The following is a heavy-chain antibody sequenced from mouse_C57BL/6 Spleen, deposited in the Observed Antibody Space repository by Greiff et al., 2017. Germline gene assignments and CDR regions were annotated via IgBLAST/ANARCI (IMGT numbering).Heavy chain of an antibody. CDR1: GFTFNTYA. CDR2: IRSKSSNYAT. D-gene: IGHD3-2*02. CDR3: VREGDSDSSGPWFAY. J-gene: IGHJ3*01. V-gene: IGHV10-3*01. Sequence: EVQVVESGGGLVQPKGSLKLSCAASGFTFNTYAMHWVRQAPGKGLEWVARIRSKSSNYATYYADSVKDRFTISRDDSQSMLYLQMNNLKTEDTAMYYCVREGDSDSSGPWFAYWGQGTLVTVSA.